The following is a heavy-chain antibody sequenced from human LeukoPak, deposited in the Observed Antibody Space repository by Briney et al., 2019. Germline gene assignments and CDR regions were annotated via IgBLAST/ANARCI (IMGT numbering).Heavy chain of an antibody. D-gene: IGHD1-26*01. J-gene: IGHJ4*02. Sequence: GESLKISCKGSGYSFTSYWIGWVRPMPGKGLEWMGIIYPGDSDTRYSPSFQGQVTISADKSISTAYLQWSSLKASDTAMYYCARYSGGDPSTTGYYFDYWGQGTLVTVSS. CDR3: ARYSGGDPSTTGYYFDY. CDR1: GYSFTSYW. CDR2: IYPGDSDT. V-gene: IGHV5-51*01.